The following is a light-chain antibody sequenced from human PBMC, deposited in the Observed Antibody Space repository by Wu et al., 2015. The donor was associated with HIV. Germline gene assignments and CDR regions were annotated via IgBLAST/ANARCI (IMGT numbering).Light chain of an antibody. CDR1: QDIRGA. V-gene: IGKV1-13*02. Sequence: AIQLTQSPSSLSASVGDTVTISCRASQDIRGALAWYQQKAGKVPKLLIYDASTLESGVPSRFSGSGSGPDFTLTITSLQPEDFATYYCQQFNSYPFTFGPGTTVNIK. J-gene: IGKJ3*01. CDR3: QQFNSYPFT. CDR2: DAS.